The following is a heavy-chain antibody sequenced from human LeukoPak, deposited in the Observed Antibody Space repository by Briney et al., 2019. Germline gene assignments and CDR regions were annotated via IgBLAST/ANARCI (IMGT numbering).Heavy chain of an antibody. J-gene: IGHJ4*02. V-gene: IGHV7-4-1*02. CDR1: GYTFTSYY. D-gene: IGHD6-6*01. Sequence: GASVKVSCKASGYTFTSYYMHWVRQAPGQGLEWMGWINTNTGNPTYAQGFTGRFVFSLDTSVSTAYLQISSLKAEDTAVYYCARGIGIAALEGDDYWGQGTLVTVSS. CDR2: INTNTGNP. CDR3: ARGIGIAALEGDDY.